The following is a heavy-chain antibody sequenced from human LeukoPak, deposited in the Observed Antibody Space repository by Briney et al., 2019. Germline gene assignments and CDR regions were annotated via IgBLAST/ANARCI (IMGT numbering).Heavy chain of an antibody. CDR1: VYAFTSHY. CDR2: IHPSGGNS. V-gene: IGHV1-46*01. Sequence: GASVKVSCKASVYAFTSHYVHWVRQAPGQGLEWMGIIHPSGGNSRNTQNFQGRVTMTRDTSTSTVYLELSSLRSEDTAVYYCARDCSSTTCQGPVLDFWGQGTLVTVSS. J-gene: IGHJ4*02. CDR3: ARDCSSTTCQGPVLDF. D-gene: IGHD2/OR15-2a*01.